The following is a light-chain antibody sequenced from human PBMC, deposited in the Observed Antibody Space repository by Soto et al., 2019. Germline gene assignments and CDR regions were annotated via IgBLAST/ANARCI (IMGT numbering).Light chain of an antibody. Sequence: QSALAQPPSASGSPGQSVTITCTGTNSDVGTYNYVSWYQHHPGKAPKFMIYEVSNRPSGVSNRFSGSKSGNTASLTISGLQAEDEADYYCSSYTSSSTLEVFGGGTKLTVL. CDR3: SSYTSSSTLEV. J-gene: IGLJ2*01. CDR1: NSDVGTYNY. V-gene: IGLV2-14*01. CDR2: EVS.